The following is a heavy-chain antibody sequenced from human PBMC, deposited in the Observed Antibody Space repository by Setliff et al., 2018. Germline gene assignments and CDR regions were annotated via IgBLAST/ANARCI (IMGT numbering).Heavy chain of an antibody. CDR3: AREGRWDYSYPIY. Sequence: SETLSLTCSVSDDSFYSSSYYWAWIRQPPGRGLEWIGSISYDGATNYNSSLKSRVAMSLDVPERQFALKLSPVTAVDAAVYYCAREGRWDYSYPIYWGQGILVTVSS. J-gene: IGHJ4*02. V-gene: IGHV4-39*01. CDR2: ISYDGAT. CDR1: DDSFYSSSYY. D-gene: IGHD4-4*01.